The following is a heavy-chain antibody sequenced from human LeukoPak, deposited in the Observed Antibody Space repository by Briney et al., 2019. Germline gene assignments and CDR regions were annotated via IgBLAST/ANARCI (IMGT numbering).Heavy chain of an antibody. V-gene: IGHV3-21*01. CDR3: ARVLLWFGEYTSGMDV. CDR2: ISSSSSYI. Sequence: GGSLRLSCAASGFTFSSYSMSWVRQAPGKGLEWVSSISSSSSYIYYADSVKGRFTISRDNAKNSLYLQMNSLRAEDTAVYYCARVLLWFGEYTSGMDVWGQGTTVTVSS. CDR1: GFTFSSYS. J-gene: IGHJ6*02. D-gene: IGHD3-10*01.